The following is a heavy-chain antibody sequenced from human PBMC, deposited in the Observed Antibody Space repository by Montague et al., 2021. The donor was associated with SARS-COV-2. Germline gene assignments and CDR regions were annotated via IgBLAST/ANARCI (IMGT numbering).Heavy chain of an antibody. CDR1: GFIVSGNY. CDR3: AAGIGNNALAY. Sequence: SLRLSCAASGFIVSGNYMSWVRQAPGKGLDWVSVIYTGGTTFYAGSVKGRFTISRHNADNTLYLQMSSLRDDDTAVYYCAAGIGNNALAYWGQGTPVTVSS. CDR2: IYTGGTT. V-gene: IGHV3-53*04. J-gene: IGHJ4*02. D-gene: IGHD1-14*01.